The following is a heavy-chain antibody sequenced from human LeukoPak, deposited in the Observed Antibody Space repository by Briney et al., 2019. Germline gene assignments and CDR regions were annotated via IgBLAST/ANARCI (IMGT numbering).Heavy chain of an antibody. Sequence: GGSLRLSCAASGFTFSDYYMSWIRQAPGKGLEWVSYISSSGSTIYYADSVKGRFTISRVNAKNSLYLQMNSLRAEDTAVYYCARDKGYCSGGSCYLQYYYYGMDVWGQGTTVTVSS. CDR1: GFTFSDYY. J-gene: IGHJ6*02. CDR2: ISSSGSTI. D-gene: IGHD2-15*01. CDR3: ARDKGYCSGGSCYLQYYYYGMDV. V-gene: IGHV3-11*01.